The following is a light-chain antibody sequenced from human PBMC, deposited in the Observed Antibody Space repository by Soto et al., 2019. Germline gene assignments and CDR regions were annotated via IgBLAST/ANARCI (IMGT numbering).Light chain of an antibody. J-gene: IGKJ1*01. Sequence: EIVMTQSPATLSVSPGDRATLSCRASQSVSSNLAWYQQKPGQAPRLLIYGASTRATGIPARFSGSGSGTDFTLTISSRQSEDFAVYYCKQYHNWPPRTFGQGTKVEIK. V-gene: IGKV3-15*01. CDR1: QSVSSN. CDR2: GAS. CDR3: KQYHNWPPRT.